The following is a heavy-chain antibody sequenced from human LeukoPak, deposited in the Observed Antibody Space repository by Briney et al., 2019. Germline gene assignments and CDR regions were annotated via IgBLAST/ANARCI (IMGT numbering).Heavy chain of an antibody. Sequence: SETLSLTCAVYGGSFSGYYRSWIRQPPGKGLEWIGEINHRGSTNYNPSLKSRVTISVDTSKNQFSLKLSSVTAADTAVYYCARGGPTVVTPWGQGTPVTVSS. J-gene: IGHJ4*02. D-gene: IGHD4-23*01. CDR1: GGSFSGYY. CDR3: ARGGPTVVTP. V-gene: IGHV4-34*01. CDR2: INHRGST.